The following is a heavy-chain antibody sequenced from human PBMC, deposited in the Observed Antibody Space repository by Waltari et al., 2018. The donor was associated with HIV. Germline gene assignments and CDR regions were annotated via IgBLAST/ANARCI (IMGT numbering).Heavy chain of an antibody. J-gene: IGHJ4*02. V-gene: IGHV1-18*01. CDR1: GYNFTNYG. CDR3: ARDHYYGSSGYYSDY. CDR2: ISGYNGDT. D-gene: IGHD3-22*01. Sequence: QVHLVQSGAELRKPGASVTVSCKASGYNFTNYGITWVRQAPGQGLEWMGWISGYNGDTKYAQKVRGRVTMTTDTSTSTAYLEMGSLRFDDTAVYYCARDHYYGSSGYYSDYWGQGTLVTVS.